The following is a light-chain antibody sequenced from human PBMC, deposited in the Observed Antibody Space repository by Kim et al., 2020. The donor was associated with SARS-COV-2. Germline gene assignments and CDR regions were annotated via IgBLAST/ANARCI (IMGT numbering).Light chain of an antibody. V-gene: IGKV3-20*01. Sequence: EIVLTQSPGTLSLSPGEKATLSCRVSQSVSSSYLAWYQQKPGQAPRLLIYGASNWATGIPDRFSGSGSGTDFTLTISGVEPEDSAVYYCQQYWSSPQTFGQGTKVDIK. CDR2: GAS. CDR1: QSVSSSY. CDR3: QQYWSSPQT. J-gene: IGKJ1*01.